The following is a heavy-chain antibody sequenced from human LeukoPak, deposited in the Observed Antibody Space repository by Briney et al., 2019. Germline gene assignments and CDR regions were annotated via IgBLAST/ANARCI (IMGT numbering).Heavy chain of an antibody. CDR1: GFTFSDYY. Sequence: GGSLRLSCAASGFTFSDYYMSWIRQAPGKGLEWVSYISSSSNSIIYYADSVKGRFTISRDNAKNSLYLQMNSLRAEDTAVYYCARDQSRYYDSSGHDAFDIWGQGTMVTVSS. CDR3: ARDQSRYYDSSGHDAFDI. D-gene: IGHD3-22*01. V-gene: IGHV3-11*01. J-gene: IGHJ3*02. CDR2: ISSSSNSII.